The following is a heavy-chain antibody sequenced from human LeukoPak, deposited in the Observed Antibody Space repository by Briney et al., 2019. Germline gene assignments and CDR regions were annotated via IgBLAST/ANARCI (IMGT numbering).Heavy chain of an antibody. CDR1: GFTFSSYA. V-gene: IGHV3-23*01. J-gene: IGHJ5*02. CDR2: ISGSGGST. Sequence: GGSLRLSCAASGFTFSSYAMSWVRQAPGKGLEWVSAISGSGGSTDYADSVKGRFTFSRDNSKNTLYLQMNSLRAEDTAVYYCARDLNEWELLSNWFDPWGQGTLVTVSS. D-gene: IGHD1-26*01. CDR3: ARDLNEWELLSNWFDP.